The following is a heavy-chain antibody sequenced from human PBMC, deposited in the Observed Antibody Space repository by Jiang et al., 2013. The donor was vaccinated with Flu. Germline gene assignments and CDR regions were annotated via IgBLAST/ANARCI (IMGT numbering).Heavy chain of an antibody. D-gene: IGHD3-22*01. CDR3: AHSFFYYYDSSGYYYGGDAFDI. CDR2: IFWSNDK. Sequence: KPTQTLTLTCIFSGFSLNTNGVGVAWIRQPPGRALEWLALIFWSNDKRYSPSLKNRLTITKDTSKNQVVLTMTNMDPVDTATYYCAHSFFYYYDSSGYYYGGDAFDIWGQGTMVTVSS. J-gene: IGHJ3*02. V-gene: IGHV2-5*01. CDR1: GFSLNTNGVG.